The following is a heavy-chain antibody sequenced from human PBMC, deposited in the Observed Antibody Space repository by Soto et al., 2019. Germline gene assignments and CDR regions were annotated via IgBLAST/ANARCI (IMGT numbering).Heavy chain of an antibody. J-gene: IGHJ4*02. V-gene: IGHV3-23*01. CDR2: ISGSGGST. Sequence: GGSLRLSCAASGFTFSSYAMSWVRQAPGKGLEWVSAISGSGGSTYYADSVKGRFTISRDNSKNTLYLQMNSLRAEDTAVYYCAKVLWDIYYGNEGAFSAFDYWGQGTLVTVSS. CDR3: AKVLWDIYYGNEGAFSAFDY. D-gene: IGHD3-10*01. CDR1: GFTFSSYA.